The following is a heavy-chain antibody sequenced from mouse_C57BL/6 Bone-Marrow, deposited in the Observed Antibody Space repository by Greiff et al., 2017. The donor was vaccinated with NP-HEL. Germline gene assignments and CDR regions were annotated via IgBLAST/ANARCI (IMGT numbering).Heavy chain of an antibody. Sequence: QVQLQQPGAELVKPGASVKLSCKASGYTFTSYWMQWVKQRPGQGLEWIGEIDPSDSDTNYNQKFKGKATLTVDTSSTTAYMQLSSLTSEDSAVYYCARWLLEYFDVWGTGTTLTVSS. V-gene: IGHV1-50*01. J-gene: IGHJ1*03. CDR3: ARWLLEYFDV. CDR1: GYTFTSYW. D-gene: IGHD2-3*01. CDR2: IDPSDSDT.